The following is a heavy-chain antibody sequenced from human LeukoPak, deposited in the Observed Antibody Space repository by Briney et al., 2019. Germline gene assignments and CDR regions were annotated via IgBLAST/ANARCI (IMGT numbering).Heavy chain of an antibody. V-gene: IGHV3-64D*06. CDR1: GFTFSSYS. CDR3: VKTGGSSWTNFDY. Sequence: PGGSLRLSCSASGFTFSSYSMHWVRQAPGKGLEYVSTITSNGGNTYYADSVKGRFTISRDNSKSTLNLQMSSLTAEDTAVYYCVKTGGSSWTNFDYWGQGTLVTVSS. CDR2: ITSNGGNT. D-gene: IGHD6-13*01. J-gene: IGHJ4*02.